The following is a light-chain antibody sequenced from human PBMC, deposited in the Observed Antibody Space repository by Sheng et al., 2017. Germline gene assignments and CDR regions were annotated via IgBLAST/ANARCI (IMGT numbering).Light chain of an antibody. CDR3: SSDTSSNTEV. Sequence: QSALTQPASVSGSPGQSITISCTGTSSDVGGSNYVSWYQQYPGKAPKLLIFDVNYRPSGVSNRFSGSKSGSTASLIISGLQAEDEADYYCSSDTSSNTEVFGTGTKVNVL. CDR1: SSDVGGSNY. CDR2: DVN. J-gene: IGLJ1*01. V-gene: IGLV2-14*01.